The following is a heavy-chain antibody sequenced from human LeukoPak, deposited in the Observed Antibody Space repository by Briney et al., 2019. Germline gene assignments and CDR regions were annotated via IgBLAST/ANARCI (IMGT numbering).Heavy chain of an antibody. Sequence: SVKVSCKASGGTFSSYAISWVRQAPGQGLEWMGRIIPIFGIANYAQKFQGRVTINADKSTSTAYMELSSLRSEDTAVYYCARGGSPPYYYGMDVWGQGTTVTVSS. CDR3: ARGGSPPYYYGMDV. CDR2: IIPIFGIA. CDR1: GGTFSSYA. J-gene: IGHJ6*02. D-gene: IGHD1-26*01. V-gene: IGHV1-69*04.